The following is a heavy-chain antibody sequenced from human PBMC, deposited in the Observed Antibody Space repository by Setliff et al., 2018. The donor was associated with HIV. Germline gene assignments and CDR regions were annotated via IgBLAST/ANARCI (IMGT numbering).Heavy chain of an antibody. Sequence: TLSLTCTVSGGSISSYYWSWIRQPPGKGLEWIGYVYYNGNINYNPSLRSRVTISVDTSKNQFSLKLSSVTAADTAVYYCAREVVVGATGGMDVWGQGTTVTVSS. J-gene: IGHJ6*02. V-gene: IGHV4-59*12. D-gene: IGHD1-26*01. CDR2: VYYNGNI. CDR3: AREVVVGATGGMDV. CDR1: GGSISSYY.